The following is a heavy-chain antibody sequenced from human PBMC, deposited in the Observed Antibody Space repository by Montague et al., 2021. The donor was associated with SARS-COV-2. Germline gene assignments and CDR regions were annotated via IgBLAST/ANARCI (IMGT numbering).Heavy chain of an antibody. CDR3: ARRGRKLLPVATTIGGFDI. V-gene: IGHV4-39*02. CDR2: IYDSGST. J-gene: IGHJ3*02. D-gene: IGHD5-12*01. Sequence: SETLSLTCTVPGGSISSNNYYWDWIRQPPGKELEWIGSIYDSGSTYYNPSLKSRVTISVDTSKNHFSLKLNSVTAADTAVYYCARRGRKLLPVATTIGGFDIWGQGTMVTVSS. CDR1: GGSISSNNYY.